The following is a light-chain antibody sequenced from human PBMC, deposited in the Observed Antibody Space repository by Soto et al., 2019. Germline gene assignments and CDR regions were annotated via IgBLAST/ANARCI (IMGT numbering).Light chain of an antibody. V-gene: IGKV3-20*01. Sequence: DIGLTQSPGTLSLSPGERATLSCRASQNVKNNYLAWYQQNPGQAPRLLIRGASSRAAGLQDRFSGSGSGTALTLTISRLEPEDFAVYYCQQYGSSPGTFGQGTKLEIK. CDR2: GAS. CDR1: QNVKNNY. J-gene: IGKJ2*01. CDR3: QQYGSSPGT.